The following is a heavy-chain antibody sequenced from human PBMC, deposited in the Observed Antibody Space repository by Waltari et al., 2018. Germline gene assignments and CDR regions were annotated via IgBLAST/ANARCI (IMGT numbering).Heavy chain of an antibody. CDR2: ISYDGSNK. V-gene: IGHV3-30-3*01. CDR3: ARADYDFWSGLDY. J-gene: IGHJ4*02. CDR1: GLPFSSYA. D-gene: IGHD3-3*01. Sequence: QVQLVESGGGVVQPGRSLRLSCAASGLPFSSYAMHWVRQAPGKGLEWVAVISYDGSNKYYADSVKGRFTISRDNSKNTLYLQMNSLRAEDTAVYYCARADYDFWSGLDYWGQGTLVTVSS.